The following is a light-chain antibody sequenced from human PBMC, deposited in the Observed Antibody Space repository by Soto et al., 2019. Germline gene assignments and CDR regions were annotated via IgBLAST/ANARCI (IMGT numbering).Light chain of an antibody. J-gene: IGLJ1*01. V-gene: IGLV2-8*01. CDR1: SSDVGGYNY. CDR2: EVY. CDR3: SSYAGYNNFV. Sequence: QSVLTQPPSASGSPGQSVTISCTGTSSDVGGYNYVSWYQKHPGKAPILLIYEVYRRPSGVPNRFSGSKSGNRASLTVSGLQAEDEADYYCSSYAGYNNFVFGTGTKATV.